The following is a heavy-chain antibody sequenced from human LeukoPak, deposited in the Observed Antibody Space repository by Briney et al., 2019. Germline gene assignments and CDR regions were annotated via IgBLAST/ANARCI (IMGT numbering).Heavy chain of an antibody. Sequence: GGSLRLSCAASGFTFSSYSMTWVRQAAGKGLEWVSSISSSSSYIYYADSVKGRFTISRDNANNSLDLQMNSLRAEDTAVYYCARAPTRVPANPDHWGQGTLVTVSS. V-gene: IGHV3-21*01. D-gene: IGHD1-14*01. J-gene: IGHJ4*02. CDR2: ISSSSSYI. CDR3: ARAPTRVPANPDH. CDR1: GFTFSSYS.